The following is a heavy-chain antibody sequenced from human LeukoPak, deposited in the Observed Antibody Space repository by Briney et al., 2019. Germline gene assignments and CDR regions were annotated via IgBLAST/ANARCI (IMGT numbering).Heavy chain of an antibody. Sequence: PGGSLRLSCAASGFTFSSYSANWVRRAPGKGLEWISSISTTSTYIYYADSVKGRFTISRDNAKSSLYLQMNSLRAEDAAVYYCARDVHSDYDYYAMDVWGQGTTVTVSS. J-gene: IGHJ6*02. V-gene: IGHV3-21*01. CDR2: ISTTSTYI. CDR1: GFTFSSYS. D-gene: IGHD4-11*01. CDR3: ARDVHSDYDYYAMDV.